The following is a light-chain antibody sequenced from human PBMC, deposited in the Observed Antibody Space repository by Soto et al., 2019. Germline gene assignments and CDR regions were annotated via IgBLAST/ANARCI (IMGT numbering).Light chain of an antibody. J-gene: IGLJ1*01. CDR3: GSWDSSRSAYV. CDR1: SSNIGGNS. Sequence: QSVMTQPPSVSAAPGQRVTISCSGSSSNIGGNSVSWYQQLPGTAPKLLIYDDDKRPSGMPDRFSCSKTGTSATLGITGFQTGDEADYYCGSWDSSRSAYVFGTGTKLTVL. CDR2: DDD. V-gene: IGLV1-51*01.